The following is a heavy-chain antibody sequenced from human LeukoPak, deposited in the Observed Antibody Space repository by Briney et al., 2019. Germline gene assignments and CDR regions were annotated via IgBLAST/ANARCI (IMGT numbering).Heavy chain of an antibody. Sequence: SETLSLTCVLYGGSSSGYYWNWIRQPPGKGLEWIGEINHSGSTNYNPSLKSRLTISVDTSKSQFSLRLSSVIAADTAVYYCARRGPPRTLLRGVKSGWFDPWGQGTLVTVSS. V-gene: IGHV4-34*01. J-gene: IGHJ5*02. D-gene: IGHD3-10*01. CDR3: ARRGPPRTLLRGVKSGWFDP. CDR2: INHSGST. CDR1: GGSSSGYY.